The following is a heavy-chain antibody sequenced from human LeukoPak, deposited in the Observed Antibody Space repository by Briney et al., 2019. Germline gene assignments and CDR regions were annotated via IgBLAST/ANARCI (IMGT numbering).Heavy chain of an antibody. J-gene: IGHJ4*02. Sequence: GGSLRLSCAASGFTVSSNYMSWVRQAPGKGLEWVSSISSSGSVIYYADSVKGRFTISRDNARNSLYLQMNSLTDEDTAVYYCASGSPAGDYWGQGTLVTVSS. CDR1: GFTVSSNY. CDR2: ISSSGSVI. CDR3: ASGSPAGDY. D-gene: IGHD1-26*01. V-gene: IGHV3-21*01.